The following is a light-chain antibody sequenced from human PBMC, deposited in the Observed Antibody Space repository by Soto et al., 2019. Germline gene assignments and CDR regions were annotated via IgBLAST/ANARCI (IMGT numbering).Light chain of an antibody. V-gene: IGLV2-23*02. Sequence: QSALTQPASVSRSPGQSIAISCTGTSSVIGTYNLVSWYQQHPGKVPKLIISEVNKRPSGVSNRFSGSKSGNTASLTISGLQSEDEADYYCCSFAGSGTGVFGTGTKVTVL. CDR1: SSVIGTYNL. CDR2: EVN. CDR3: CSFAGSGTGV. J-gene: IGLJ1*01.